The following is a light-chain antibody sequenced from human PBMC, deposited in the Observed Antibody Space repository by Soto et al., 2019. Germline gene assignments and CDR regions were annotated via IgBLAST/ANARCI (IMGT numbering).Light chain of an antibody. J-gene: IGKJ1*01. Sequence: DIVMTQSPDSLSVSLGERATINCKSSQSVLSSSNNKNYLAWYQQKPGQPPKVVIYWASTRGSGVPDRFSGSGSGTDFTLTISSLQAEDVAVYYCQQYYSTPQTFGQGTKVDIK. V-gene: IGKV4-1*01. CDR2: WAS. CDR1: QSVLSSSNNKNY. CDR3: QQYYSTPQT.